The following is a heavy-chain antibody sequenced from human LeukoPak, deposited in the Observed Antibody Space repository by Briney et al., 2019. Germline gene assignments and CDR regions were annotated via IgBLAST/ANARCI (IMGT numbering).Heavy chain of an antibody. J-gene: IGHJ4*02. CDR1: GYTFTSYG. Sequence: GASVTVSCKASGYTFTSYGISWVRQAPGQGLEWMGWISAYNGNTNYAQKLQGRVTMTTDTSTSTAYMELRSLRSDDTAVYYCARDLYYDSSGYFPRGDYWGQGTLVTVSS. V-gene: IGHV1-18*01. CDR3: ARDLYYDSSGYFPRGDY. CDR2: ISAYNGNT. D-gene: IGHD3-22*01.